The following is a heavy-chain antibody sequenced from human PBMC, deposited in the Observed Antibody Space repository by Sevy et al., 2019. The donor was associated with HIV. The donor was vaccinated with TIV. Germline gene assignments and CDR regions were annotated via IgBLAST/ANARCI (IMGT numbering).Heavy chain of an antibody. V-gene: IGHV3-20*04. CDR1: GFRFDDYG. J-gene: IGHJ4*02. D-gene: IGHD3-22*01. Sequence: GGSLRLSCVASGFRFDDYGMSWVRQVPGKGLEWVAGISWNGDEPGYRDSLKGRFVNSRDNAKNSLFLQMNSLRAEDTALYYCARGRSYFYDDTGYSYFEYWGQGTRVTVSS. CDR2: ISWNGDEP. CDR3: ARGRSYFYDDTGYSYFEY.